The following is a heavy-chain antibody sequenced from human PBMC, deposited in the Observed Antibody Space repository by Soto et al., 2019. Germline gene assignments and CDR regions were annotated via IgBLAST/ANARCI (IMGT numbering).Heavy chain of an antibody. D-gene: IGHD5-18*01. CDR1: GYTFTGYY. V-gene: IGHV1-2*02. CDR2: INPNSGGT. Sequence: ASVKVSCKASGYTFTGYYVHWVRQAPGQGXEWMGWINPNSGGTNYAQNFQGRVTMTRDTYISTAYMELSRLRSDDTAVYYCASHLLVGQRWPIKLWFSSWFDPWGQGTLVTVSS. CDR3: ASHLLVGQRWPIKLWFSSWFDP. J-gene: IGHJ5*02.